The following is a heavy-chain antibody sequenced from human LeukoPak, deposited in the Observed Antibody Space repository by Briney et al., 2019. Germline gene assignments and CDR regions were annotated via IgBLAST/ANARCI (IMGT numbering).Heavy chain of an antibody. CDR1: GFAFRTYS. D-gene: IGHD6-19*01. CDR2: ISSGSGSK. V-gene: IGHV3-48*02. Sequence: GGSLRLSCGASGFAFRTYSMSWVRQAPGKGLEWVSYISSGSGSKHYADSVRGRFAISRDNAKNSLYLQMSSLRDEDTAVYYCARGRQWRGFDYWGQGALVTVSS. J-gene: IGHJ4*02. CDR3: ARGRQWRGFDY.